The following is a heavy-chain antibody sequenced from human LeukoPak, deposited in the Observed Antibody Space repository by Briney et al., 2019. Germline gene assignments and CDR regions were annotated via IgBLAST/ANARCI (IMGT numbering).Heavy chain of an antibody. CDR3: ASEGTTGTTWGPDY. J-gene: IGHJ4*02. Sequence: PGGSLRLSCAASGFSFRSHGMNWVRQAPGKGLEWVSGISPRGDITYYKDSVRGRFTISRDNFKNTVSLQLNSLRAEDTAVYYCASEGTTGTTWGPDYWGQGTLVTVSS. V-gene: IGHV3-23*01. CDR2: ISPRGDIT. CDR1: GFSFRSHG. D-gene: IGHD1-1*01.